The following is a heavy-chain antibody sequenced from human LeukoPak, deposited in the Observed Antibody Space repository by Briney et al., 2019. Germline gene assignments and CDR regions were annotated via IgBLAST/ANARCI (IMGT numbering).Heavy chain of an antibody. J-gene: IGHJ4*02. CDR1: GFTFSSFA. CDR3: AKFWGGLDY. V-gene: IGHV3-23*01. D-gene: IGHD3-16*01. CDR2: ISNSGDST. Sequence: GGSLRLSCAASGFTFSSFAMIWVRQAPGKGLEWVSAISNSGDSTYYADSVTGPFTISRDNSKFTLYLQMNSLRAEDTAVYYCAKFWGGLDYWGQGTLVTVSS.